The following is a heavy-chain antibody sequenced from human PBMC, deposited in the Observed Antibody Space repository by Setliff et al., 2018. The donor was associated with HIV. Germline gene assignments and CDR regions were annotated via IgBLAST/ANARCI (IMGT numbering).Heavy chain of an antibody. J-gene: IGHJ4*02. D-gene: IGHD1-1*01. CDR1: GDSMISRPYY. Sequence: SETLSLTCTVSGDSMISRPYYWGWIRQSPGKGLEWIGNIFYSGSIYSNPSLKSRVTISLDTSKTHFFLNLTSVTDADTAVYFCTREGRGDPAMATTRIDYWGQGKLVTVSS. CDR3: TREGRGDPAMATTRIDY. CDR2: IFYSGSI. V-gene: IGHV4-39*02.